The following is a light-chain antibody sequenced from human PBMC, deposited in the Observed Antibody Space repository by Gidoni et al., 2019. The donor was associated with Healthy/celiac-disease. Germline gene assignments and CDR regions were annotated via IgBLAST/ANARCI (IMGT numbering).Light chain of an antibody. J-gene: IGKJ1*01. V-gene: IGKV3-11*01. CDR1: QSVSSY. CDR3: QQRSTWPT. CDR2: DAS. Sequence: EIVLTQSPATLSLSPGERATLSCRASQSVSSYLAWYQQKPGQAPRLLIYDASNRATGIPARFSGSGSGTDFTPTISSLEAEDFAVYYCQQRSTWPTFGQGTKVEIK.